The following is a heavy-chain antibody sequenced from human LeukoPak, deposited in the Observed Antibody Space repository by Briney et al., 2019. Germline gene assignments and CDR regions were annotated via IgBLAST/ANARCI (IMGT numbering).Heavy chain of an antibody. Sequence: GGSLRLSCEGSAFIFSGHWMNWVRQAPGKGLEWVSGISSGGGSAYYAESVEGRFTISRDNSKEMLYLQMNSLRAEDTAVYYCAKTSGGNCWGQGTLVTVSS. V-gene: IGHV3-23*01. J-gene: IGHJ4*02. CDR2: ISSGGGSA. CDR1: AFIFSGHW. CDR3: AKTSGGNC. D-gene: IGHD6-25*01.